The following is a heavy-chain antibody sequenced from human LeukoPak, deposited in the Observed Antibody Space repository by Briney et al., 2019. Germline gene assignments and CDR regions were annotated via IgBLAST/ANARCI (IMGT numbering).Heavy chain of an antibody. D-gene: IGHD3-3*01. Sequence: ASVKVSCKASGYTFTGYYMHWVRQAPGQGLEWMGWINPNSGGTNYAQKFQGRVTMTRDTSISTAYMDLSRLRSDDTAVYYCARNYYDFWSGYYTPDYWGQGTLVTVSS. V-gene: IGHV1-2*02. CDR3: ARNYYDFWSGYYTPDY. CDR1: GYTFTGYY. CDR2: INPNSGGT. J-gene: IGHJ4*02.